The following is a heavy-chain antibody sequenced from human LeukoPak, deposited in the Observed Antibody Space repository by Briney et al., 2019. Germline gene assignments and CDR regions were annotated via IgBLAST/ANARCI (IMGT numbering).Heavy chain of an antibody. CDR2: ISGSGGST. D-gene: IGHD3-10*01. CDR3: ARAVPRVAFDS. V-gene: IGHV3-23*01. J-gene: IGHJ3*02. CDR1: GFTFSSYA. Sequence: PGGSLRLSCAAYGFTFSSYAMSWVRQAPGKGLEWVSAISGSGGSTYYAASVKGRFPITRDNAKNSLYLQMNSLRTEDTAVRYCARAVPRVAFDSCGEETMVTVSS.